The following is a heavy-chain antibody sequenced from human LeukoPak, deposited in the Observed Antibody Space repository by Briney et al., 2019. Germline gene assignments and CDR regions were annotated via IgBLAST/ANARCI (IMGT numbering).Heavy chain of an antibody. CDR1: GGSINNYY. D-gene: IGHD4-23*01. Sequence: SETLSLTCTVSGGSINNYYWSWIRQPPGKGLEWIGYIYYSGSTNYNPPHKSRVTISVDTSKNQFSLKLSSVTAADTAVYYCARELGTTVITPASFDLWGRGTLVTASS. CDR3: ARELGTTVITPASFDL. CDR2: IYYSGST. J-gene: IGHJ2*01. V-gene: IGHV4-59*01.